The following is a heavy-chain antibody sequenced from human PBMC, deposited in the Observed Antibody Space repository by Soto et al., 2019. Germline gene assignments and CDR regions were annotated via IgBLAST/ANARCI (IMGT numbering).Heavy chain of an antibody. Sequence: SETLSLTCAVYGGSFSGYYWSWIRQPPGKGLEWIGEINHSGSTNYNPPLKSRVTISVDTSKNQFSLKLSSVTAADTAVYYCARDLPRGTILCGMDVWGQGTTVTVSS. CDR1: GGSFSGYY. D-gene: IGHD1-7*01. J-gene: IGHJ6*02. CDR3: ARDLPRGTILCGMDV. CDR2: INHSGST. V-gene: IGHV4-34*01.